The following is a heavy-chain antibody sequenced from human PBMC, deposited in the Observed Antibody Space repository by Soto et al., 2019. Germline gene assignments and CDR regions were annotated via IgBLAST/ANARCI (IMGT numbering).Heavy chain of an antibody. CDR1: GGSISSGGYS. CDR2: IYHTGPT. V-gene: IGHV4-30-2*01. CDR3: ARAFYSTFWLNP. D-gene: IGHD4-4*01. J-gene: IGHJ5*02. Sequence: QLQLQESGSGLVKPSQTLSLTCAVSGGSISSGGYSWNWIRQPPGKGLEWIGYIYHTGPTDYNPSLKSLVTISIDRSKNQFSLKLTSVTAADTAVYYCARAFYSTFWLNPWGQGTLVTVSS.